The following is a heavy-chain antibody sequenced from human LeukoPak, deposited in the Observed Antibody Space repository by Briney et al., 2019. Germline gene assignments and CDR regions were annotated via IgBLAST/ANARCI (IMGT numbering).Heavy chain of an antibody. CDR1: GFTFSSYE. J-gene: IGHJ6*04. CDR3: AELGITPIGGV. D-gene: IGHD3-22*01. Sequence: TGGSLRLSCAASGFTFSSYEMNWVRQAPGKGLEWVSYISSSGSTIYYADSVKGRFTISRDNAKNSLHLQMNSLRAEDTALYYCAELGITPIGGVWGKGTTVTISP. V-gene: IGHV3-48*03. CDR2: ISSSGSTI.